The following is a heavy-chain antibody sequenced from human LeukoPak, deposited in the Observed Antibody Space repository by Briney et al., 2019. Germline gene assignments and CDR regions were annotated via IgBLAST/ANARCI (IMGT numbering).Heavy chain of an antibody. CDR3: ARDPDCSGGRCYSWGNGMDV. Sequence: ASVKASCKASGNTFTSYGISWVRQAPGQGLEWMGWISTYNGNTNYAQKFQGRVTMTTDTSTSTAYMELRSLRSDDTAVYYCARDPDCSGGRCYSWGNGMDVWGQGTTVTVSS. J-gene: IGHJ6*02. D-gene: IGHD2-15*01. CDR1: GNTFTSYG. CDR2: ISTYNGNT. V-gene: IGHV1-18*01.